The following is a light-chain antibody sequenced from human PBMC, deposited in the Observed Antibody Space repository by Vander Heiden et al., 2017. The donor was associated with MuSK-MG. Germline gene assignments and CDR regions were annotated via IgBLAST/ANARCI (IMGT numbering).Light chain of an antibody. CDR3: RQGCKVPYT. V-gene: IGKV2D-29*01. J-gene: IGKJ4*01. CDR1: HSLLQSDGKTY. CDR2: DVV. Sequence: DIVLTQTPLSLSVTPGQPASISCDSSHSLLQSDGKTYLYGYLQKPGQPPQRLIHDVVNRWSGGPDRWSGSGSGTEVTLRISRVEAEDDGVDYCRQGCKVPYTLGRGTKVEIK.